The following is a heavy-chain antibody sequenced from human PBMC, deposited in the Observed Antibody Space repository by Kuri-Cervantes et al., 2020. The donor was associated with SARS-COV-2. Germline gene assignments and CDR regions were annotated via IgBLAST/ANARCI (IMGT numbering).Heavy chain of an antibody. CDR3: AKGISWFGELNIGVPYYYGMDV. CDR2: ISGSGGST. V-gene: IGHV3-23*01. D-gene: IGHD3-10*01. J-gene: IGHJ6*02. CDR1: GFTFSSYA. Sequence: GGSLRLSCAASGFTFSSYAMSWVRQAPGKGLEWVSAISGSGGSTYYADSVKGRFTISRDNSKNTLYLQMNSLRAEDTAVYYCAKGISWFGELNIGVPYYYGMDVWGQGTTVTV.